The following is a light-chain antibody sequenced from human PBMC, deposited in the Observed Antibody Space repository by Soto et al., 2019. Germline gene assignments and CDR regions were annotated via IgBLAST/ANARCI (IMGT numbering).Light chain of an antibody. CDR3: QQLNSHPLT. J-gene: IGKJ4*01. V-gene: IGKV1-9*01. Sequence: PLTQSQSSMSASVAARVSITCRASQTISSSLAWYQQKPGKAPKLLISGASALQSGVPSRFSGSGSGTDFTLTISSLQPEDFATYYCQQLNSHPLTFGGGTKVDIK. CDR1: QTISSS. CDR2: GAS.